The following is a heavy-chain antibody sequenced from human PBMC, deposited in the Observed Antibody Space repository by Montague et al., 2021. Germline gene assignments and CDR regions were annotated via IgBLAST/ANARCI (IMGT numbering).Heavy chain of an antibody. Sequence: RRLSFAASGFPFRTYGMSWVRQAPGKGLEWASGITGSSGSTYYADSVRGRFTISRDNSKNTLYLQMNSLRAEDTAVYYCAKGWYRCDRYVAYYFEYWGQGTLVTVSS. CDR2: ITGSSGST. J-gene: IGHJ4*02. CDR3: AKGWYRCDRYVAYYFEY. CDR1: GFPFRTYG. D-gene: IGHD1-26*01. V-gene: IGHV3-23*01.